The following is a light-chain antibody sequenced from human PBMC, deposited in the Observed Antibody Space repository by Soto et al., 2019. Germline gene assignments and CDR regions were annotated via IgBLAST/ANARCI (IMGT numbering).Light chain of an antibody. CDR3: CSYAGSSTVV. Sequence: QSALTQPASVSGSPGQSITISCTGTSSDVGSYNLVSWYQQHTGKAPKLMIYEGSKRPSGVYNRVSGSKSGNTASLTISGPQAEDEADYYCCSYAGSSTVVFGGGTKLTVL. V-gene: IGLV2-23*01. J-gene: IGLJ2*01. CDR2: EGS. CDR1: SSDVGSYNL.